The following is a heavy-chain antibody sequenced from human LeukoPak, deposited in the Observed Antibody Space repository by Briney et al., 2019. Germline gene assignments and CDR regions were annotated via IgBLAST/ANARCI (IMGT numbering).Heavy chain of an antibody. D-gene: IGHD3-22*01. CDR2: IRYDGSKK. Sequence: GGSLRLSCAASGFTFSSYGMHWVRQAPGKGLEWVAFIRYDGSKKYYADSVKGRFTISRDNSKNTLYLQMNSLRAEDTAVYYCAKHAYYYDSSGYYNWGQGTLVTVSS. CDR1: GFTFSSYG. V-gene: IGHV3-30*02. J-gene: IGHJ4*02. CDR3: AKHAYYYDSSGYYN.